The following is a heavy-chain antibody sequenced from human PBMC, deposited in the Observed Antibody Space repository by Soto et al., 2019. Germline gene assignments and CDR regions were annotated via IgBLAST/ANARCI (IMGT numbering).Heavy chain of an antibody. J-gene: IGHJ6*03. CDR2: INHSGST. V-gene: IGHV4-34*01. CDR1: GGSFSGYY. Sequence: SETLSLTCAVYGGSFSGYYWSWIRQPPGKGLEWIGEINHSGSTNYNPSLKSRVTISVDTSKNQFSLKLSSVTAADTAVYYCARGRAGKNGYCSGGSCYHYYYYMDVWGKGTTVTVSS. D-gene: IGHD2-15*01. CDR3: ARGRAGKNGYCSGGSCYHYYYYMDV.